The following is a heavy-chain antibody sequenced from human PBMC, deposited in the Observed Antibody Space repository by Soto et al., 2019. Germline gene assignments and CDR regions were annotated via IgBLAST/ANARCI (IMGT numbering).Heavy chain of an antibody. CDR1: GFTFGSYG. V-gene: IGHV3-30-3*01. D-gene: IGHD1-26*01. CDR2: ISYDGSNK. CDR3: ATDSGSYSGYSYYAMDV. J-gene: IGHJ6*02. Sequence: PGGSLRLSCAASGFTFGSYGMHWVRQAPGTGLEWVAVISYDGSNKYYADSVKGRFTISRDNAKNSLYLQMNSLRAEDTAVYYCATDSGSYSGYSYYAMDVWGQGTTVTVSS.